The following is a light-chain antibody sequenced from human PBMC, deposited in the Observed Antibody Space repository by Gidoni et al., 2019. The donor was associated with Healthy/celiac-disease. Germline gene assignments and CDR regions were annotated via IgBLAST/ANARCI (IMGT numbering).Light chain of an antibody. CDR3: SSYTSSSTLEVV. J-gene: IGLJ2*01. CDR1: SRDVGGYNY. Sequence: QSALTQPASVSGSPGQSINISCTGTSRDVGGYNYVSWYQQHPGKAPKLMIYDVSNRPAGVTNHFSGSKSGKTASLTISGLQAEDEADYYCSSYTSSSTLEVVFGGGTKLTVL. V-gene: IGLV2-14*01. CDR2: DVS.